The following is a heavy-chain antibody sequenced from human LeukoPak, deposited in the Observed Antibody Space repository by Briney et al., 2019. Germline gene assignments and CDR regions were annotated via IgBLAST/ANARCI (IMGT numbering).Heavy chain of an antibody. V-gene: IGHV3-21*01. J-gene: IGHJ4*02. Sequence: NPGGPLRLSCAASGFTFSSYSMNWVRQAPGKGLEWVSSISSSSSYTYYADSVKGRFTISRDNAKNSLYLQMNSLRAEDTAVYYCARDSEAQQLADYWGQGTLVTVSS. CDR3: ARDSEAQQLADY. CDR2: ISSSSSYT. D-gene: IGHD6-13*01. CDR1: GFTFSSYS.